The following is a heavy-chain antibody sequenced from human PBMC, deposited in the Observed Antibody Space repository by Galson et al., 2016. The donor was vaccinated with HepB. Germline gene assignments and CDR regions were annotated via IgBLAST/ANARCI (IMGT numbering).Heavy chain of an antibody. CDR2: ILLDGDRR. V-gene: IGHV3-9*01. J-gene: IGHJ4*02. Sequence: SLRLSCAASGSNFDKYAMHWVRQAPGRGLEWVSGILLDGDRRGNADSVKGRFTISRDSARNSLYLQMNSLKTEDTAFYYCAKDGDPGGLRYWGQGTPVTVSS. CDR1: GSNFDKYA. D-gene: IGHD2-21*01. CDR3: AKDGDPGGLRY.